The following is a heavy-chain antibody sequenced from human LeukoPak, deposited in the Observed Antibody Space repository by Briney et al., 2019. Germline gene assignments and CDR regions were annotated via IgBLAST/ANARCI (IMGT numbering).Heavy chain of an antibody. CDR2: IYHSGST. Sequence: KPSETLSLTCALSGYSISSGYYWGWIQQPPGKGLEWIGSIYHSGSTYYNPSLKSRVTISVDTSKNQFSLKLSSVTAADTAVYYCASWYSGSSGFDYWGQGTLVTVSS. D-gene: IGHD1-26*01. CDR3: ASWYSGSSGFDY. V-gene: IGHV4-38-2*01. J-gene: IGHJ4*02. CDR1: GYSISSGYY.